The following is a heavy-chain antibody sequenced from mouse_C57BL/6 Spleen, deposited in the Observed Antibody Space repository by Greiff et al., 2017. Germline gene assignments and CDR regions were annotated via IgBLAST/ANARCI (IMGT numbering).Heavy chain of an antibody. Sequence: QVTLKVSGPGILQPSQTLSLTCSFSGFSLSTSNMGIGWICQPSGKGLEWLAHIWWNDDKYYNPSLKSRLTISKDTSNNQIILKITSVDTADTAAYYCAQMPYYNYDEGFDYWGQGTTLTVSS. CDR3: AQMPYYNYDEGFDY. V-gene: IGHV8-5*01. CDR1: GFSLSTSNMG. CDR2: IWWNDDK. D-gene: IGHD2-12*01. J-gene: IGHJ2*01.